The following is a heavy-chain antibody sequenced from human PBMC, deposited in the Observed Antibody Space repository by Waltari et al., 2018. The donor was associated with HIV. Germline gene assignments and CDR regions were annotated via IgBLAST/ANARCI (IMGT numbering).Heavy chain of an antibody. CDR1: GYTFTSYA. V-gene: IGHV1-3*01. Sequence: QVQLVQSGAEVKKPGASVKVSCKASGYTFTSYAMHWVRQAPGQRLEWMGWINAGNGHTKKSQKFQGRVTITRDTSASTGYMELSSLRSEDTAVYYCARGRRDLYCGGDCDEGVDAFDIWGQGTMVTVSS. CDR3: ARGRRDLYCGGDCDEGVDAFDI. D-gene: IGHD2-21*02. J-gene: IGHJ3*02. CDR2: INAGNGHT.